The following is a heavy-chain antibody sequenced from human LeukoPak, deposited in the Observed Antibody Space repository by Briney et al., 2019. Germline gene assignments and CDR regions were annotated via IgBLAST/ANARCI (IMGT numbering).Heavy chain of an antibody. Sequence: SETLSLTCAVSGPSISSQYWRWVRQAPGGGLEWIAYNNYTGRTDYNPSLNSRVTISLDTSKTQVSLQLSSVTAADSAVYFCTTLRGGGSAVFDFWGQGILVTVSS. V-gene: IGHV4-59*08. CDR2: NNYTGRT. CDR1: GPSISSQY. J-gene: IGHJ4*02. D-gene: IGHD2-15*01. CDR3: TTLRGGGSAVFDF.